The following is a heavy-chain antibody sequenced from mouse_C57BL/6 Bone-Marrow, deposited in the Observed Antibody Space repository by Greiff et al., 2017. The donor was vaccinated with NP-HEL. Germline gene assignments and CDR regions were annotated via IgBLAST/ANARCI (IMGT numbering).Heavy chain of an antibody. CDR3: ARGINTVVAWYFDV. V-gene: IGHV1-19*01. J-gene: IGHJ1*03. CDR1: GYTFTDYY. Sequence: EVQLQQSGPVLVKPGASVKMSCKASGYTFTDYYMNWVKQSHGKSLEWIGVINPYNGGTSYNQKFKGKATLTVDKSSSTAYMELNSLTSEDSAVYYCARGINTVVAWYFDVWGTGTTVTVSS. CDR2: INPYNGGT. D-gene: IGHD1-1*01.